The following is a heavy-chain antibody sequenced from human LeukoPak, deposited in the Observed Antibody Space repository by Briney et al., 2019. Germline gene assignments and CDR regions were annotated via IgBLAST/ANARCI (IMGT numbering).Heavy chain of an antibody. J-gene: IGHJ3*02. CDR1: GFTFSSYG. Sequence: PGGSLRLSCAASGFTFSSYGMHWVRKAPGKGLEWVAVVSYDGSNKYYADSVKGRFTISRDNSKNTLYLQMNSLRAEDTAVYYCAKEIRGYYDSSGYYYDAFDIWGQGTMVTVSS. V-gene: IGHV3-30*18. CDR2: VSYDGSNK. CDR3: AKEIRGYYDSSGYYYDAFDI. D-gene: IGHD3-22*01.